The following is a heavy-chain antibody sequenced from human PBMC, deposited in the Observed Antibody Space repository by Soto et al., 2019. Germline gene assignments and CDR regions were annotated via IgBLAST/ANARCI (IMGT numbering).Heavy chain of an antibody. D-gene: IGHD6-19*01. Sequence: GGSLRLSCAASGFTFSSYAMHWVRQAPGKGLEWVAVISYDGSNKYYADSVKDRFTISRDNSKNTLYLQMNSLRAEDTAVYYCARDVIAVAGWYNWFDPWGQGTLVTVSS. J-gene: IGHJ5*02. CDR1: GFTFSSYA. CDR3: ARDVIAVAGWYNWFDP. V-gene: IGHV3-30-3*01. CDR2: ISYDGSNK.